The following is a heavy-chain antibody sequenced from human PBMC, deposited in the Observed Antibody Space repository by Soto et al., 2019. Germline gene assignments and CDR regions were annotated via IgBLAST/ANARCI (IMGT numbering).Heavy chain of an antibody. CDR1: GGSISSYY. CDR2: IFYSGST. J-gene: IGHJ4*02. Sequence: PSETLSLTCIVSGGSISSYYWGWIRQPPGKGLEWIGYIFYSGSTNYNPSLESRVTISVDTSKNQFSLKVRSVTAADTAVYYCRRHYPMEKNGTFLALGGKGTLVPVSS. CDR3: RRHYPMEKNGTFLAL. V-gene: IGHV4-59*01. D-gene: IGHD3-3*01.